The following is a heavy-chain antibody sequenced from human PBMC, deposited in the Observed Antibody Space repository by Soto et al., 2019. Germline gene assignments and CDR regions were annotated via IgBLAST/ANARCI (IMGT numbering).Heavy chain of an antibody. CDR2: FDPEDGET. Sequence: GASVKVSCKASGYTFTSYGISWVRQAPGQGLEWMGHFDPEDGETIYARKFQGRLTMTGDTSTDTAYMGLSSLRSDDTAVYYCARSGGLVKFRPPSSELLGQGTTVTVSS. CDR3: ARSGGLVKFRPPSSEL. V-gene: IGHV1-24*01. D-gene: IGHD3-9*01. J-gene: IGHJ6*02. CDR1: GYTFTSYG.